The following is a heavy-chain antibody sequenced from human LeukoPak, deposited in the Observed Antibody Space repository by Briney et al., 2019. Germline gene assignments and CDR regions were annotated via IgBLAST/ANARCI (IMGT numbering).Heavy chain of an antibody. CDR3: ARRYDFWSGYYPYYYYYYMDV. J-gene: IGHJ6*03. V-gene: IGHV3-23*01. CDR2: ISGSGGST. CDR1: GFTFSSYA. D-gene: IGHD3-3*01. Sequence: GGSLRLSCAASGFTFSSYAMSWVRQAPGKGLEWVSAISGSGGSTYYADSVKGRFTISRDNAKNSLYLQMNSLRAEDTAVYYCARRYDFWSGYYPYYYYYYMDVWGKGTTVTVSS.